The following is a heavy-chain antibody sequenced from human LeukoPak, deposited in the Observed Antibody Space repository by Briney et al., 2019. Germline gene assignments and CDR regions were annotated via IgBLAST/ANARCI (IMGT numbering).Heavy chain of an antibody. V-gene: IGHV4-34*01. CDR2: INHSGST. CDR3: ARGETVDTAMVTHARAQFDY. Sequence: SETLSLTCTVSGGSISSYYWSWIQQPPGKGLEWIGEINHSGSTIYNPSLKSRVTISVDTSKNQFSLKLSSVTAADTAVYYCARGETVDTAMVTHARAQFDYWGQGTLVTVSS. J-gene: IGHJ4*02. D-gene: IGHD5-18*01. CDR1: GGSISSYY.